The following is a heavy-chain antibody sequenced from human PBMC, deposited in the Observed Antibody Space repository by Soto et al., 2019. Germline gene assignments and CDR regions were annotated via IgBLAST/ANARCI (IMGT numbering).Heavy chain of an antibody. CDR2: INHSGST. Sequence: SETLSLTCAVYGGSFSGYYWSWIRQPPGKGLEWIGEINHSGSTNYNPSLKSRVTISVDTSKNQFSLKLSSVTAADTAVYYCARGRTKRYFDWPPGVFDPWGQGTLVTV. J-gene: IGHJ5*02. CDR3: ARGRTKRYFDWPPGVFDP. CDR1: GGSFSGYY. V-gene: IGHV4-34*01. D-gene: IGHD3-9*01.